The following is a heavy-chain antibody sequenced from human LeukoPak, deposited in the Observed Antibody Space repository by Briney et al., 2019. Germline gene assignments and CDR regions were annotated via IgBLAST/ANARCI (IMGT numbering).Heavy chain of an antibody. Sequence: PSETLSLTCTVSGGSISSSSYYWGWIRQPPGKGLEWIGSIYYSGSTYYNPSLKSRVTISVDTSKNQFSLKLSSVTAADTAVYYCARDSSGRYYGMDVWGQGTTVTVSS. J-gene: IGHJ6*02. CDR2: IYYSGST. D-gene: IGHD3-10*01. CDR1: GGSISSSSYY. V-gene: IGHV4-39*07. CDR3: ARDSSGRYYGMDV.